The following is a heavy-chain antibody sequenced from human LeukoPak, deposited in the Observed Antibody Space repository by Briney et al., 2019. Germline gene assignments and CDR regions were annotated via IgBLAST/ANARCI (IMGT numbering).Heavy chain of an antibody. J-gene: IGHJ4*02. Sequence: GGSLRLSRAASGFTFNTYGMHWVRQAPGRGLEWVAFIRYDGSDKYYLDSVKGRFTISRDNSKNTLYLQMNSLRAEDSAVYHCVKDYRSGSYMGHFDSWGQGTLVTVSS. D-gene: IGHD6-19*01. CDR1: GFTFNTYG. CDR2: IRYDGSDK. CDR3: VKDYRSGSYMGHFDS. V-gene: IGHV3-30*02.